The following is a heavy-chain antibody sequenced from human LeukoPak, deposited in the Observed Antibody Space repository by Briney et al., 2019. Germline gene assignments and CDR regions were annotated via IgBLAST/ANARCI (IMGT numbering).Heavy chain of an antibody. CDR1: GFALSSYA. CDR2: ISGSGGST. CDR3: ARIYDDSSGYYEMDY. V-gene: IGHV3-23*01. D-gene: IGHD3-22*01. Sequence: GGSLRLSCAASGFALSSYAMSWVRQAPGKGLEWVSAISGSGGSTYYADSVKGPFTISRDNAKNSLYLQMNSLRAEDTAVYYCARIYDDSSGYYEMDYWGQGTLVTVSS. J-gene: IGHJ4*02.